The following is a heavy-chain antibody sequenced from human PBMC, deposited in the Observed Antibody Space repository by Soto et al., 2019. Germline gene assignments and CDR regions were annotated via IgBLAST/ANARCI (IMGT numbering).Heavy chain of an antibody. Sequence: SETLSLTCTVSGGSISSSSYYWGWIRQPPGKGLEWIGSIYYSGSTYYNPSLKSRVTISVDTSKNQFSLKLSSVTAADTAVYYCARLLYYDFWSGPRWFDPWAQGTLVNVSS. V-gene: IGHV4-39*01. CDR1: GGSISSSSYY. CDR3: ARLLYYDFWSGPRWFDP. CDR2: IYYSGST. J-gene: IGHJ5*02. D-gene: IGHD3-3*01.